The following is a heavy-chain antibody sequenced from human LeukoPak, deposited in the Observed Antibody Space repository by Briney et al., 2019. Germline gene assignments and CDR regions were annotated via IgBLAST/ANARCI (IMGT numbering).Heavy chain of an antibody. CDR1: GFTVSSNH. CDR3: ARDPLSSSSFDL. J-gene: IGHJ4*02. D-gene: IGHD6-13*01. CDR2: IYSGGST. Sequence: GGSLRLSCAASGFTVSSNHMSWVRQAPGKGLEWVSVIYSGGSTYYADSVKGRFTISRDNSKNTLYLQMNSLRAEDTAVYYCARDPLSSSSFDLWGQGTLVTVSS. V-gene: IGHV3-53*01.